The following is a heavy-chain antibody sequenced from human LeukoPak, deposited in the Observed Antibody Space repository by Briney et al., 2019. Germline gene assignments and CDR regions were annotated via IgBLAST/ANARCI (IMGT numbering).Heavy chain of an antibody. D-gene: IGHD6-13*01. CDR2: IKQDGSEK. J-gene: IGHJ4*02. CDR3: AREIAAADY. Sequence: GGSLRLSCAASGSTFNNYWMSWVRQAPGKGLEWVANIKQDGSEKYYVESVKGRFTISRDNAKNSLHLQMSSLRAEDTAVYYCAREIAAADYWGQGTLVTVSS. V-gene: IGHV3-7*01. CDR1: GSTFNNYW.